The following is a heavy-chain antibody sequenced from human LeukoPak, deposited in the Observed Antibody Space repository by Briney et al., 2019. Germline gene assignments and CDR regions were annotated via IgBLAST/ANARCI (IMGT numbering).Heavy chain of an antibody. D-gene: IGHD6-19*01. CDR2: IDSRGT. CDR3: ARDLTSHTSGWRYFDY. J-gene: IGHJ4*02. V-gene: IGHV3-53*01. Sequence: GGSLRLSCAASGFTVSTSSMSWVRQAPGKGLEWVSLIDSRGTNYADSVKGRFTISRDNSKNTLFLQMNSLRAEDTAVYYCARDLTSHTSGWRYFDYWGQGTLVTVSS. CDR1: GFTVSTSS.